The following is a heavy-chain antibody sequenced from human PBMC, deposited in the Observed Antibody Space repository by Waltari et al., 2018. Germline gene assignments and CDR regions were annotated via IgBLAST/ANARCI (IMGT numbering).Heavy chain of an antibody. Sequence: QLQLQESGPGLVKPSETLSLTCTVSGGSISSSSYYWGWTRQPPGKGLEWIGSIYYSGSTYYNPSLRSRVTISVDTSKNQFSLKLSSVTAADTAVYYCAGLRKDSSSIDYWGQGTLVTVSS. D-gene: IGHD6-13*01. CDR1: GGSISSSSYY. CDR2: IYYSGST. V-gene: IGHV4-39*07. J-gene: IGHJ4*02. CDR3: AGLRKDSSSIDY.